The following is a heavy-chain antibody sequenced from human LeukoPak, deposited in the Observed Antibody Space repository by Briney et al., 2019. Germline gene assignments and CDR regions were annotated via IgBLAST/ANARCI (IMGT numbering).Heavy chain of an antibody. Sequence: KPSETLSLTCTVSGGSISSGAYYWSWIRQHPGKGLEWIGYIYYSGSTYYNPSLRSRVTISVDTSKNQFSLKLSSVTAADTAVYYCALYDYPLFGGMDVWGQGTTVTVSS. CDR1: GGSISSGAYY. CDR3: ALYDYPLFGGMDV. CDR2: IYYSGST. J-gene: IGHJ6*02. V-gene: IGHV4-31*03. D-gene: IGHD3-16*01.